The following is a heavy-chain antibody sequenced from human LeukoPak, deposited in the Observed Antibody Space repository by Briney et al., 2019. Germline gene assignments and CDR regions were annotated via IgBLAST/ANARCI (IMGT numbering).Heavy chain of an antibody. CDR1: GGSISSGGYY. Sequence: SETLSLTCTVSGGSISSGGYYWSWIRQHPGKGLEWIGYIYYSGSTYYNPSLKSRVTISVDTSKNQFSLKLSSVTAADTAVYYCARGDGDYFDHWGQGTLVTVSS. D-gene: IGHD4-17*01. CDR3: ARGDGDYFDH. J-gene: IGHJ4*02. V-gene: IGHV4-31*03. CDR2: IYYSGST.